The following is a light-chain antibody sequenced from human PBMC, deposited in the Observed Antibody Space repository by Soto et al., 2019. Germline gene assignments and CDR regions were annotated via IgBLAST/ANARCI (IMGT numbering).Light chain of an antibody. J-gene: IGLJ1*01. Sequence: QSALTQPASVSGSPGQSITISCTGTSSDVGSYILISWYQQHPGKAPKLMIYEGSKRPSGVSSRFSGSKSGNTASLTISGLQAEDEADYYCCSYAGTITPYVFGTGTKVTVL. CDR1: SSDVGSYIL. CDR2: EGS. V-gene: IGLV2-23*01. CDR3: CSYAGTITPYV.